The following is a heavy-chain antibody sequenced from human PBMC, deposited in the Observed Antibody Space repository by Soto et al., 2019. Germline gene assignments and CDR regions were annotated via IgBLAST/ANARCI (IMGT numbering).Heavy chain of an antibody. D-gene: IGHD1-26*01. V-gene: IGHV1-69*01. CDR1: GGTFADFI. CDR2: IVPMFGTA. Sequence: QVQLVQSGAEVKEPGSSVKVSCKASGGTFADFIMNWVRQTPGQGLEWMGGIVPMFGTATYAEKFKGRVTTSATGSTSTAHMELTSLRSEDTAVYYCASNGPYRASVSQYSGMGVCGQGTTVTFS. J-gene: IGHJ6*02. CDR3: ASNGPYRASVSQYSGMGV.